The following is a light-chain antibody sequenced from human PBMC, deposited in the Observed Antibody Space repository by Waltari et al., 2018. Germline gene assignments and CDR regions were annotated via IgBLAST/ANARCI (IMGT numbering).Light chain of an antibody. J-gene: IGKJ2*03. CDR1: QSLLHTNENTY. Sequence: EIVLTQTPLSLPVTPGEPASISCRSSQSLLHTNENTYLHWYLQKPGQSPRLLIYKVTNRESGVPDRFSGSGSGTDFTLKISSVEPEDVGVYYCMQTTKDPYSFGQGTKVEI. CDR2: KVT. V-gene: IGKV2-28*01. CDR3: MQTTKDPYS.